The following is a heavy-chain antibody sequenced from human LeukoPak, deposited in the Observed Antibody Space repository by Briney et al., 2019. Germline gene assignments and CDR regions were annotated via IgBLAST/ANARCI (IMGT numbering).Heavy chain of an antibody. CDR2: VNPNTGNT. V-gene: IGHV1-8*01. CDR1: GYTFTNYD. J-gene: IGHJ6*03. D-gene: IGHD3-3*01. CDR3: ARSPTHITIFGVSNYYYMDV. Sequence: ASVKVSCKASGYTFTNYDINWVRRATGQGLEWMGWVNPNTGNTGYAQKFQGRVIMTRNTSISTAYLEVSSLRSEDTAVYYCARSPTHITIFGVSNYYYMDVWGKGTTVTVSS.